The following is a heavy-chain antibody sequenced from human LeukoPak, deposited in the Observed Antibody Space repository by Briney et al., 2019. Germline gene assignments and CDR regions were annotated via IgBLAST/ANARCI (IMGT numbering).Heavy chain of an antibody. CDR2: INPGNSHT. CDR1: GYSFTNYW. CDR3: ARNGQQVNLFDP. J-gene: IGHJ5*02. Sequence: GESLKISCKGSGYSFTNYWIGRVRQMPGKGLEWMGIINPGNSHTIYSPSFQGQVSISADKSISTAYLQWSSLKASDTAMYYCARNGQQVNLFDPWGQGTLVTVCS. D-gene: IGHD6-13*01. V-gene: IGHV5-51*01.